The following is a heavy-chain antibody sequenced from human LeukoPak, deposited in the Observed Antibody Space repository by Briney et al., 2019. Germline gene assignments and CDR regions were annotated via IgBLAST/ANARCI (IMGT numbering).Heavy chain of an antibody. V-gene: IGHV4-59*02. CDR3: ARGPLFTGSSSWFWLLGGYYYYMDV. CDR2: IYYSGST. D-gene: IGHD6-13*01. CDR1: GDSVSSNS. J-gene: IGHJ6*03. Sequence: SQTLSLTCAISGDSVSSNSAAWNWIRQPPGKGLEWIGYIYYSGSTNYNPSLKSRVTISVDTSKNQFSLKLSSVTAADTAVYYCARGPLFTGSSSWFWLLGGYYYYMDVWGKGTTVTVSS.